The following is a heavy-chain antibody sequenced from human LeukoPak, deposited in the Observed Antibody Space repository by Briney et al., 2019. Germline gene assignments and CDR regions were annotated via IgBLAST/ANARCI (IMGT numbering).Heavy chain of an antibody. CDR1: GYTFTTYA. V-gene: IGHV1-69*13. CDR2: IIPIFGTA. Sequence: GASVKVSCKASGYTFTTYAMHWVRQAPGQGLEWMGGIIPIFGTANYAQKFQGRVTITADESTSTAYMELSSLRSEDTAVYYCARDKGDRRRIGYSYGVGGDYFDYWGQGTLVTVSS. D-gene: IGHD5-18*01. CDR3: ARDKGDRRRIGYSYGVGGDYFDY. J-gene: IGHJ4*02.